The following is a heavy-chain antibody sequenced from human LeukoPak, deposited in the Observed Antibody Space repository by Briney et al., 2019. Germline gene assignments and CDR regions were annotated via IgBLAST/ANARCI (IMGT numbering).Heavy chain of an antibody. J-gene: IGHJ6*03. CDR1: GYTFTSYD. Sequence: ASVKVSCKASGYTFTSYDINWVRQATGQGLEWMGWMNPNSGNTGYAQKFQGRVTMTRNTSISTAYMELSSLRSEDTAVYYCARGLRYDILTGYSGYYYYYYMDVWGKGTTVTISS. D-gene: IGHD3-9*01. V-gene: IGHV1-8*01. CDR2: MNPNSGNT. CDR3: ARGLRYDILTGYSGYYYYYYMDV.